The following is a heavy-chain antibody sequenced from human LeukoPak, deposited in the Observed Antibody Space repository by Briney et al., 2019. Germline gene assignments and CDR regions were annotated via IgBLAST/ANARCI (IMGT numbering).Heavy chain of an antibody. V-gene: IGHV3-30-3*01. D-gene: IGHD2-21*02. J-gene: IGHJ4*02. CDR3: ARAYCGGDCYNGPYDY. Sequence: GRSLRLSCAASGFTFSSYAMHWVRQAPGKGLEWVAVISYDGSNKYYADSVKGRFTISRDNSKNTLYLQMNSLRAEDTAVYYCARAYCGGDCYNGPYDYWGQGTLVTVSS. CDR2: ISYDGSNK. CDR1: GFTFSSYA.